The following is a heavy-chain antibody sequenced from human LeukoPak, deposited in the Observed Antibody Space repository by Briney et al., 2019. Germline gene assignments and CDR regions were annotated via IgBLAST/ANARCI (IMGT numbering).Heavy chain of an antibody. CDR1: GFIVSSNY. J-gene: IGHJ3*02. CDR2: INSDGSST. CDR3: ARDCGSAYNHDAFDI. Sequence: PGGSLRLSCAASGFIVSSNYMSWVRQAPGKGLVWVSRINSDGSSTSYADSVKGRFTISRDNAKNTLYLQMNSLRAEDTAVYYCARDCGSAYNHDAFDIWGQGTMVTVSS. V-gene: IGHV3-74*01. D-gene: IGHD3-16*01.